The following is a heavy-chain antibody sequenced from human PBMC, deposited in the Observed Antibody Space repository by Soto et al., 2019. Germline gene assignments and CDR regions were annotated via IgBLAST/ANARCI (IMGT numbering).Heavy chain of an antibody. J-gene: IGHJ4*02. V-gene: IGHV3-23*01. CDR3: TKDYHWPIISPNHEY. D-gene: IGHD2-2*01. Sequence: VQLWDSGGGLVQPGGSLRLSCAASGFSFSSSAMSLVRQAPGKRLEWVSTFRESGGTTHYADPVKGRFTISRDTSNNILFVQMNSLRAEDTAIYYCTKDYHWPIISPNHEYCGKGTLVTVSS. CDR1: GFSFSSSA. CDR2: FRESGGTT.